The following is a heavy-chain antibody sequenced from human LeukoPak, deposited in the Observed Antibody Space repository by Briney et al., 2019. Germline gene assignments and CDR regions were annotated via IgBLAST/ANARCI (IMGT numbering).Heavy chain of an antibody. J-gene: IGHJ4*02. CDR1: GFTFSSYS. D-gene: IGHD3-10*01. V-gene: IGHV3-21*01. Sequence: GGSLRLSCAASGFTFSSYSMNWVRQAPGKGLEWVSSINSSSSYIYYADSVKGRFTISRDNAKNSLYLQMNSLRAEDTAVYYCARDSLSDPLGWFGEGDAADYFDYWGQGTLVTVSS. CDR2: INSSSSYI. CDR3: ARDSLSDPLGWFGEGDAADYFDY.